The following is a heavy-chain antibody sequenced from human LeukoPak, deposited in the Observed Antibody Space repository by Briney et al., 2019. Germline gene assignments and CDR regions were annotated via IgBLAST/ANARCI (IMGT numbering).Heavy chain of an antibody. V-gene: IGHV4-39*07. CDR3: ARDRKAAAAETGALYYYYYMDV. Sequence: SETLSLTCTVSGGSISSSSYYWGWIRQPPGKGLEWIGSIYYSGSTYYNPSLKSRVTISVDTSRNQFSLKLSSVTAADTAVYYCARDRKAAAAETGALYYYYYMDVWGKGTTVTVSS. CDR1: GGSISSSSYY. CDR2: IYYSGST. D-gene: IGHD6-13*01. J-gene: IGHJ6*03.